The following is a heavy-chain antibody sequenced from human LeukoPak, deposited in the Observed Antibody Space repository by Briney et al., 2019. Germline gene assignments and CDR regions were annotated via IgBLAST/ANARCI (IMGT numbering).Heavy chain of an antibody. V-gene: IGHV3-30*04. CDR1: GFTFRNYA. CDR3: ARSKLASGRKFDY. Sequence: PGGSLRLSCAASGFTFRNYAMNWVRQAPGKGLEWVAVISFDGTKEYYADSVQGRFNISRDNSRNTLYLQMNFLRGEDTATFYCARSKLASGRKFDYWGQGALVTVSS. CDR2: ISFDGTKE. J-gene: IGHJ4*02. D-gene: IGHD1-14*01.